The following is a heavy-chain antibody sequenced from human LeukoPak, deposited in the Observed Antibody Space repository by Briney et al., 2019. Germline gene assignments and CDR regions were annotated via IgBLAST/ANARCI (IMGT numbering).Heavy chain of an antibody. Sequence: SETLSLTCAVSGASIDSHSWWSWVRQPPGKGLEWIGEIYHSGGANYKPSLESRVTMSVDTSMNHFSLKLTSVTAADTAVYYCAYNRNFALDNWGQGTLVTVSS. CDR3: AYNRNFALDN. J-gene: IGHJ4*02. V-gene: IGHV4/OR15-8*01. CDR1: GASIDSHSW. D-gene: IGHD5-24*01. CDR2: IYHSGGA.